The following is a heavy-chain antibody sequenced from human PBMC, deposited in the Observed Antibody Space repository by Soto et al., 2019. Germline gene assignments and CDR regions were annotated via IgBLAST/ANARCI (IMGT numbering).Heavy chain of an antibody. D-gene: IGHD3-3*01. CDR1: GFTFSSYE. CDR2: ISSSGSTI. CDR3: ARENGVGGNYYYGMDV. J-gene: IGHJ6*02. V-gene: IGHV3-48*03. Sequence: PVGSLRLSCAASGFTFSSYEMNWVRQAPGKGLEWVSYISSSGSTIYYADSVKGRFTISRGNAKNSLYLQMNSLRAEDTAVYYCARENGVGGNYYYGMDVWGQGTTVTVSS.